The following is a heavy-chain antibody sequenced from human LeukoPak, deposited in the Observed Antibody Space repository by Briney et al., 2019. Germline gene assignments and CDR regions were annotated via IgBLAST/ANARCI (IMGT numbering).Heavy chain of an antibody. CDR3: ARGSNDYDSSGYYYFDY. Sequence: PSETLSLTCTVSGGSISSYYWSWIRQPPGKGLEWIGYIYYSGSTNYNPSLKSRVTISVDTSKSQFSLKLSSVTAADTAVYYCARGSNDYDSSGYYYFDYWGQGTLVTVSS. CDR2: IYYSGST. CDR1: GGSISSYY. V-gene: IGHV4-59*01. J-gene: IGHJ4*02. D-gene: IGHD3-22*01.